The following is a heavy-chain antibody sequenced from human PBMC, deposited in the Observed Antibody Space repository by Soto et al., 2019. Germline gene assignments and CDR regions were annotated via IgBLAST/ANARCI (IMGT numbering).Heavy chain of an antibody. CDR2: SSSSSSTM. CDR1: GFTFSSYS. CDR3: ARDSTDADSGSYSGDY. V-gene: IGHV3-48*02. J-gene: IGHJ4*02. Sequence: GGSLRLSCAASGFTFSSYSMNCVRQAPGKGLEWVSYSSSSSSTMYYADSVKGRFTISRDNAKNSLFLHMNSLRDEDTAVYYCARDSTDADSGSYSGDYWGQGTLVTVS. D-gene: IGHD1-26*01.